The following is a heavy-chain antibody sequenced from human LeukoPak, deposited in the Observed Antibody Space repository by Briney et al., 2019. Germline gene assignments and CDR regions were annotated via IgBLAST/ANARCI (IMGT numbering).Heavy chain of an antibody. V-gene: IGHV4-59*08. CDR3: ARLPDCSSTSCLKGAFDI. Sequence: SETLSLTCTVSGGSISSYYWSWIRQPPGKGLEWIGNIYYSGSTNYNPSLKSRVTISVDTSKNQFSLKLSSVTAADTAVYYCARLPDCSSTSCLKGAFDIWGQGTMVTVSS. J-gene: IGHJ3*02. CDR2: IYYSGST. D-gene: IGHD2-2*01. CDR1: GGSISSYY.